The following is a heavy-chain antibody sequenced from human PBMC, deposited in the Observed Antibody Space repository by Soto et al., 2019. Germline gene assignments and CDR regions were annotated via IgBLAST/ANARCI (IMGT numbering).Heavy chain of an antibody. Sequence: QVQLVQSGAEEKKPGASVKVSCTASGYTFTSYAMHWVRQAPGQRLEWMGWINAGNGNTKYSKKFQGRVTITRDTSAITAYMELSSLISEDTAVYYCARAVAVPADFDYWGQGTLVTVSS. CDR3: ARAVAVPADFDY. CDR1: GYTFTSYA. CDR2: INAGNGNT. D-gene: IGHD6-19*01. J-gene: IGHJ4*02. V-gene: IGHV1-3*05.